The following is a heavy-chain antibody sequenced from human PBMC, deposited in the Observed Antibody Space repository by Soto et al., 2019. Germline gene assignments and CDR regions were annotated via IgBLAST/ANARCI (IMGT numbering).Heavy chain of an antibody. CDR2: MIGDGTSW. D-gene: IGHD1-26*01. CDR1: GFNFRIYA. Sequence: EVQLLESGGGLAQAGGSLRLSCAASGFNFRIYAMNWVRQAPGKGLEWVSVMIGDGTSWDYADSVRGRFTISRDNSKNTLYLQMNILRAADTAVYYCAKDLRPDGRYDLDYWGQGTMVTVSS. CDR3: AKDLRPDGRYDLDY. V-gene: IGHV3-23*01. J-gene: IGHJ4*02.